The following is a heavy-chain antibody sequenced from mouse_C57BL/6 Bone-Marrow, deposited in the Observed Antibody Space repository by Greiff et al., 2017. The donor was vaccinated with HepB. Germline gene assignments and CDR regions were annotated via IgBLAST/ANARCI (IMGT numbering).Heavy chain of an antibody. V-gene: IGHV5-9-1*02. Sequence: EVKVEESGEGLVKPGGSLKLSCAASGFTFSSYAMSWVRQTPEKRLEWVAYISSGGDYIYYADTVKGRFTISRDNARNTLYLQMSSLKSEDTAMYYCTRDLLRYFDYWGQGTTLTVSS. J-gene: IGHJ2*01. CDR1: GFTFSSYA. D-gene: IGHD1-1*01. CDR3: TRDLLRYFDY. CDR2: ISSGGDYI.